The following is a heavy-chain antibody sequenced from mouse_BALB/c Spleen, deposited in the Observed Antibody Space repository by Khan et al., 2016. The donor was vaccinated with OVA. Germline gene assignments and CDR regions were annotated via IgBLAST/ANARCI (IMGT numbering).Heavy chain of an antibody. CDR3: ARPYSGYFDV. Sequence: VQLQESGPELVKPAASVRISCIASGYTFTSYYIHWLKQRPGQGLEWIGWIYPGNVKPKYNEKFKGKPSLTEDKSSTTAYMQLSSLTSEDSAVYFCARPYSGYFDVWGAGTTVAVSS. J-gene: IGHJ1*01. CDR2: IYPGNVKP. CDR1: GYTFTSYY. V-gene: IGHV1S56*01.